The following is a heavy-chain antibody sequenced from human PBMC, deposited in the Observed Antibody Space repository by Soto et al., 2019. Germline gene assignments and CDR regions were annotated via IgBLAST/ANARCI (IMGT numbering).Heavy chain of an antibody. J-gene: IGHJ4*02. D-gene: IGHD3-22*01. CDR2: IYYTGTT. Sequence: SETLSLTCTVSGGSISPYYWSWIRQPPGKGLEWIGYIYYTGTTNYYPSLKSRVTMSVDTSKNQFSLKLGSVTAADTAVYYCARLGGYYQALDSWGPGTLVTVSS. V-gene: IGHV4-59*08. CDR1: GGSISPYY. CDR3: ARLGGYYQALDS.